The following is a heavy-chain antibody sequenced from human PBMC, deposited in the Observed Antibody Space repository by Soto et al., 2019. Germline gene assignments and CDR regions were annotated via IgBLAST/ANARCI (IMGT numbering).Heavy chain of an antibody. CDR1: GFTFNNYD. CDR3: VRRVSGNYDY. J-gene: IGHJ4*02. Sequence: EVQLAESGGNMVQPGGSLRLSCVASGFTFNNYDMHWVRQAPGKGLEYVSSISSNGGTTYYGNSVKGRFTISRDNSKNTLYLQRGSLRPEDMAVYYCVRRVSGNYDYWGQGTLVTVSS. D-gene: IGHD1-7*01. CDR2: ISSNGGTT. V-gene: IGHV3-64*01.